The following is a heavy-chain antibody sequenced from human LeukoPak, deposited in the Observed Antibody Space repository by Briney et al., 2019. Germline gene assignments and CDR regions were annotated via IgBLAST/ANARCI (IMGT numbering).Heavy chain of an antibody. D-gene: IGHD4-17*01. Sequence: PSETLSLTCTVSGGSISSYYWSWIRQPPGKGLEWIGYIYYSGSTNYNPSLKSRVTISVDTSKNQFSLKLSSVTAADTAVYYCARICGDYFDYWGQGTLVTVSS. CDR2: IYYSGST. V-gene: IGHV4-59*01. CDR3: ARICGDYFDY. J-gene: IGHJ4*02. CDR1: GGSISSYY.